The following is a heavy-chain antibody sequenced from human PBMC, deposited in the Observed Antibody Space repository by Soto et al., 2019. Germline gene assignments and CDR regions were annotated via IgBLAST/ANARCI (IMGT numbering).Heavy chain of an antibody. CDR2: IIPIFGTA. V-gene: IGHV1-69*13. D-gene: IGHD3-22*01. CDR1: GGTFSSYA. J-gene: IGHJ4*02. Sequence: SVKVSCKASGGTFSSYAISWVRQAPGQGLEWMGGIIPIFGTANYAQKFQGRVTITADESTSTAYMELSGLRSEDTTVYYCARVGGYYPDYWGQGTQVPVSS. CDR3: ARVGGYYPDY.